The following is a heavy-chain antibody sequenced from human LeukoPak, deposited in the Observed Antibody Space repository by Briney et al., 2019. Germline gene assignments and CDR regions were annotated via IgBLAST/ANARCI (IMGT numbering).Heavy chain of an antibody. D-gene: IGHD5-18*01. V-gene: IGHV4-34*01. CDR2: INHSGST. J-gene: IGHJ5*02. Sequence: SETLSLTCAVYGGSFSGYYWSWIRQPPGKGLEWIGEINHSGSTNYNPSLKSRVTISVDTSKNQFSLKLSSVTAADTAVYYCASRRGYGYLFDPWGQGTLVTVSS. CDR1: GGSFSGYY. CDR3: ASRRGYGYLFDP.